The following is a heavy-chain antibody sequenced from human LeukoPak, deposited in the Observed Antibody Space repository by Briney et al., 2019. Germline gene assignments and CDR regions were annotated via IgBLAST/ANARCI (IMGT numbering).Heavy chain of an antibody. D-gene: IGHD1-26*01. CDR1: KFTFSAYY. CDR2: ISYDGTNK. CDR3: AKGGGSYLNAFDI. V-gene: IGHV3-30*18. J-gene: IGHJ3*02. Sequence: GGSLRLSCAASKFTFSAYYMHWVRQAPGKGLEWVAVISYDGTNKYYADSVKGRFTISRDNSKNTLYLQMNSLRAEDTAVYYCAKGGGSYLNAFDIWGQGTMVTVSS.